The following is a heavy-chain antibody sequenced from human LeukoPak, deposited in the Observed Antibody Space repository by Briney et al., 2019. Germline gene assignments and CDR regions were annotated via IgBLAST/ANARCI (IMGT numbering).Heavy chain of an antibody. J-gene: IGHJ5*02. CDR1: GFTFSSYA. CDR2: ISDSGDST. D-gene: IGHD6-13*01. CDR3: ARERQQLGFNWFDP. Sequence: LTGGSLRLSCAASGFTFSSYAMNWVRQAPGKGLQWVSSISDSGDSTYYADSVKGRFTISRDNSKNMLYLQMNSLRAEDTAVYYCARERQQLGFNWFDPWGQGTLVTVSS. V-gene: IGHV3-23*01.